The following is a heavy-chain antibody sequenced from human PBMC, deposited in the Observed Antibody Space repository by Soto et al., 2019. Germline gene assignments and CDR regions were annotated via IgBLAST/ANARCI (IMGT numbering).Heavy chain of an antibody. D-gene: IGHD3-10*01. Sequence: QVQLQESGPRLVKSSETLSLVCSVSGDSIIRSFWGWIRQSTGMGMEYIGYIYDSGVTDYDPSLKSRVTISVDTSKNQFSLKLTSVTAADTAMYYCARGDGDFSGPDSFDIWGQGTMVTVSS. J-gene: IGHJ3*02. CDR2: IYDSGVT. CDR3: ARGDGDFSGPDSFDI. V-gene: IGHV4-59*01. CDR1: GDSIIRSF.